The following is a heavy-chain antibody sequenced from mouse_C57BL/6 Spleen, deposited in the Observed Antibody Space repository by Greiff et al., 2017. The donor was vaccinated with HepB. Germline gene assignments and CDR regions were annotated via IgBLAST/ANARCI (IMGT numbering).Heavy chain of an antibody. CDR3: ARSELGRRYFDV. CDR1: GYAFTNYL. Sequence: QVQLQQSGAELVRPGTSVKVSCKASGYAFTNYLIEWVKQRPGQGLEWIGVINPGSGGTNYNEKFKGKATLTADKSSSTAYMQLSSLTSEDSAVYFCARSELGRRYFDVWGTGTTVTVSS. CDR2: INPGSGGT. V-gene: IGHV1-54*01. D-gene: IGHD4-1*01. J-gene: IGHJ1*03.